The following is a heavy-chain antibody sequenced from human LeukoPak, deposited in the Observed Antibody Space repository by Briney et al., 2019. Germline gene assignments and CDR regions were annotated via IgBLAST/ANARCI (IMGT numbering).Heavy chain of an antibody. V-gene: IGHV4-38-2*02. D-gene: IGHD6-6*01. CDR1: GYSISSGYY. CDR3: ARGGIAARLIDY. Sequence: SETLSLTCTVSGYSISSGYYWGWIRQPPGRGLEWIGSIYHSGSTYYNPSLKSRVTISVDTSKNQFSLKLSSVTAADTAVYYCARGGIAARLIDYWGQGTLVTVSS. J-gene: IGHJ4*02. CDR2: IYHSGST.